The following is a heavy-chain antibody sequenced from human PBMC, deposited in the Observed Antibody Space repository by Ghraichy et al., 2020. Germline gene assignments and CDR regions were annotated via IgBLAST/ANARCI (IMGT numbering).Heavy chain of an antibody. Sequence: SETLSLTCTVSGGSISSYYWSWIRQPPGKGLEWIGYIYYSGSTNYNPSLKSRVTISVDTSKNQFSLKLSSVTAADTAVYYCARGSPYYYCGGDCYGWYFDLWGRGTLVTVSS. J-gene: IGHJ2*01. V-gene: IGHV4-59*01. CDR3: ARGSPYYYCGGDCYGWYFDL. CDR2: IYYSGST. CDR1: GGSISSYY. D-gene: IGHD2-21*02.